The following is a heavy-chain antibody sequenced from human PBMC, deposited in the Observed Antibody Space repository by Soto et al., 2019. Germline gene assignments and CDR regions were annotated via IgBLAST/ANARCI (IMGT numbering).Heavy chain of an antibody. CDR2: INHSGST. Sequence: QVQLQQWGAGLLKPSETLSLTCAVYGGSFSGYYWSWIRQPPGKGLEWIGEINHSGSTNYNPSLESRATISVDTSKNQFSLQLSSVTAADTAVYYCARTRLTIFGVVISSFDYWGQGTLVTVSS. CDR1: GGSFSGYY. CDR3: ARTRLTIFGVVISSFDY. V-gene: IGHV4-34*01. D-gene: IGHD3-3*01. J-gene: IGHJ4*02.